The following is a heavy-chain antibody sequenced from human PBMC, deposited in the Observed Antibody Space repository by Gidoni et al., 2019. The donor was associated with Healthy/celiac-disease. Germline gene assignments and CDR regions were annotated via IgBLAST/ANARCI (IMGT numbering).Heavy chain of an antibody. J-gene: IGHJ4*02. CDR2: ISGSGGST. CDR1: GFTFSSYA. V-gene: IGHV3-23*01. D-gene: IGHD3-22*01. CDR3: AKDPIAQGSGYRG. Sequence: EVQLLESGGGLVQPGGSLRLSCAASGFTFSSYAMRWVRQAPGKGLEWVSAISGSGGSTYYADSVKGRFTISRDNSKNTLYLQMNSLRAEDTAVYYCAKDPIAQGSGYRGWGQGTLVTVSS.